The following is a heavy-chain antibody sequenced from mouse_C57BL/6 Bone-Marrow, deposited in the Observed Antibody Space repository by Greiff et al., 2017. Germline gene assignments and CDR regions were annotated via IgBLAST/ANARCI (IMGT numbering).Heavy chain of an antibody. CDR1: GYSITSGYY. CDR3: AREVSY. V-gene: IGHV3-6*01. Sequence: EVKLQESGPGLVKPSQSLSLTCSVTGYSITSGYYWNWIRQFPGNKLEWMGYISDDGSNNYNPSLKNRISITRDTSKNQFFLKLNSVTTEDTATYYCAREVSYWGQGTTLTVSS. D-gene: IGHD6-2*01. J-gene: IGHJ2*01. CDR2: ISDDGSN.